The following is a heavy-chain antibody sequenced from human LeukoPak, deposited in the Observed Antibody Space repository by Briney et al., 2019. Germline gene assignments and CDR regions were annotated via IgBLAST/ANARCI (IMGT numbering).Heavy chain of an antibody. CDR1: GYTFTGYY. V-gene: IGHV1-2*02. CDR2: INPDSGGT. J-gene: IGHJ4*02. CDR3: AGAGYSGNYYYYFDF. Sequence: GASVKVSCKASGYTFTGYYMHWVRQAPGRGLAWVGWINPDSGGTDYAQKFQGRVTMTRDTSTSTVYMQLSRLRSDDTAVYYCAGAGYSGNYYYYFDFWGQGTLVTVSS. D-gene: IGHD1-26*01.